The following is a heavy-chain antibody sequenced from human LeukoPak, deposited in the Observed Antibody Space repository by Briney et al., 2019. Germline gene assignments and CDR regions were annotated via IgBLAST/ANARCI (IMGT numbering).Heavy chain of an antibody. CDR3: ARGAEYYDFWSGYY. Sequence: PSGTLSLTCAVSGGSISSGDYYWSWIRQPPGKGLEWIGYIYYSGSTYYNPSLKSRVTISVDTSKNQFSLKLSSVTAADTAVYYCARGAEYYDFWSGYYWGQGTLVTVSS. J-gene: IGHJ4*02. CDR2: IYYSGST. D-gene: IGHD3-3*01. V-gene: IGHV4-30-4*08. CDR1: GGSISSGDYY.